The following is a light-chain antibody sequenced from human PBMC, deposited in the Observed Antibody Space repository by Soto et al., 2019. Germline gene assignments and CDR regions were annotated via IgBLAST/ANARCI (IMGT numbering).Light chain of an antibody. J-gene: IGKJ4*01. CDR3: QQYTVYPLT. Sequence: DIQMTQSPSTLSASVGDRVTITCRASQSISAYLAWYQHKPGIAPKLLIYKASSLEGGVPSRFSGRGSGTEFTLTISSLQPDDFASYYCQQYTVYPLTFGGGTRVEIK. CDR2: KAS. V-gene: IGKV1-5*03. CDR1: QSISAY.